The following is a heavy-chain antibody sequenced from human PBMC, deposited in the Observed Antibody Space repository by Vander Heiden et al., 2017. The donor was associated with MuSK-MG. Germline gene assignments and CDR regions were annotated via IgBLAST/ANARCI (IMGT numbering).Heavy chain of an antibody. CDR1: GYTFTDYF. CDR2: INPTAGAT. D-gene: IGHD6-6*01. V-gene: IGHV1-46*01. J-gene: IGHJ4*02. Sequence: QVQLVQSGPEVKKPGASVKGSCKASGYTFTDYFIHWVRQAPGQGLEWLGLINPTAGATRYSKNFQGRVTMTWDTSTTTVYMDLSSLEDTAVYYCAREKTDSSTSGVDYWGPGTLVPVS. CDR3: AREKTDSSTSGVDY.